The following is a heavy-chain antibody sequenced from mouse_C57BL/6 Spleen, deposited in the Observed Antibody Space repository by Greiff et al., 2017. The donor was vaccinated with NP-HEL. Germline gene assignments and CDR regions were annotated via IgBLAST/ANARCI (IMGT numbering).Heavy chain of an antibody. CDR3: ARSTVVAYYFDY. J-gene: IGHJ2*01. CDR1: GFTFTDYY. V-gene: IGHV7-3*01. Sequence: EVKLMESGGGLVQPGGSLSLSCAASGFTFTDYYMSWVRQPPGKALEWLGFIRNKANGYTTEYSASVKGRFTISRDNSQSILYLQMNALRAEDSATYYCARSTVVAYYFDYWGQGTTLTVSS. CDR2: IRNKANGYTT. D-gene: IGHD1-1*01.